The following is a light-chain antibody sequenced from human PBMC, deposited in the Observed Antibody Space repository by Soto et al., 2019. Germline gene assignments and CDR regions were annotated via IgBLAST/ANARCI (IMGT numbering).Light chain of an antibody. J-gene: IGKJ5*01. CDR3: IEGTHWPVT. V-gene: IGKV2-30*02. Sequence: VVMTQSPLSLPVTLGQPASISCRSNQSLVHSDGIAYFSWFQQRPGRSPRRLIYKVSYRDSGVPARFSGSGSGTDFALKISRVEAEDVGVYYCIEGTHWPVTVGQGARLEIK. CDR1: QSLVHSDGIAY. CDR2: KVS.